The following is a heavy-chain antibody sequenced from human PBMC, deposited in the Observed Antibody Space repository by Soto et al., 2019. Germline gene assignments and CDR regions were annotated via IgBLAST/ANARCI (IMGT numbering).Heavy chain of an antibody. J-gene: IGHJ5*02. CDR2: IYHSGST. Sequence: SETLSLTCAFSCGSIISGGYSWSWIRQPPGKGLEWIGYIYHSGSTYYNPSLKSRVTISVDGSKNQFSLKLSSVTAADTAVYYCARGNYDFWSGYPGHWFDPWGQGTLVTVSS. CDR1: CGSIISGGYS. V-gene: IGHV4-30-2*01. CDR3: ARGNYDFWSGYPGHWFDP. D-gene: IGHD3-3*01.